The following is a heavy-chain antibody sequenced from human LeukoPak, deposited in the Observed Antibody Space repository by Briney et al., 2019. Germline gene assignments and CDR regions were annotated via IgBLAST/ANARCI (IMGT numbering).Heavy chain of an antibody. V-gene: IGHV3-11*06. CDR2: ISSSSSYI. CDR1: GFTFSDYY. Sequence: GGSLRLSCAASGFTFSDYYMSWIRQAPGKGLEWVSSISSSSSYIYYADSVKGRFTISRDNAKNSLYLQMNSLRAEDTAVHYCARVVAARSVDYWGQGTLVTVSS. J-gene: IGHJ4*02. CDR3: ARVVAARSVDY. D-gene: IGHD6-6*01.